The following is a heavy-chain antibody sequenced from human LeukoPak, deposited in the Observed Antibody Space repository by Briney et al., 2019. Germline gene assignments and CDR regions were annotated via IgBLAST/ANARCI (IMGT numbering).Heavy chain of an antibody. D-gene: IGHD2-21*02. Sequence: GGSLRLSCAASGFTVSSNYMSWVRQAPGKGLEWVSVIYSGGSTYYADSVKGRFTISRDNSKNTLYLQMNSLRAEDTAVYYCAKELVVTATALDYWGQGTLVTVSS. V-gene: IGHV3-53*01. J-gene: IGHJ4*02. CDR2: IYSGGST. CDR3: AKELVVTATALDY. CDR1: GFTVSSNY.